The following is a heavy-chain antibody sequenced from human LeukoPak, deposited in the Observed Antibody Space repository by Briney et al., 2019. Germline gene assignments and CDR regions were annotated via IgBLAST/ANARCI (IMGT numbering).Heavy chain of an antibody. D-gene: IGHD2-2*01. CDR3: AKDMGVVIVPAAMGIDS. Sequence: GGSLRLSCAASRLIFNNSTMSWVRQAPGKGLEWVSIISNSGRTTYYADSVKGRFTISRDNGKNSLFLQMNSLRAEDTALYYCAKDMGVVIVPAAMGIDSWGQGTLVTVSS. CDR1: RLIFNNST. V-gene: IGHV3-23*01. J-gene: IGHJ4*02. CDR2: ISNSGRTT.